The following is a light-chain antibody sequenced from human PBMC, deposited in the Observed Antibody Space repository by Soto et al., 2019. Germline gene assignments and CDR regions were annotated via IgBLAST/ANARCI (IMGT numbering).Light chain of an antibody. CDR2: GTS. Sequence: EIGFSQSPGTVSLSPGERATLTCRASQSVKSSYLAWYQHKPGQAPRLLIYGTSSRATGIPDRFSGSGSGTDFTLTISRLEPEDFAVYYCQQYGSSITFGQGTRLEI. J-gene: IGKJ5*01. CDR3: QQYGSSIT. CDR1: QSVKSSY. V-gene: IGKV3-20*01.